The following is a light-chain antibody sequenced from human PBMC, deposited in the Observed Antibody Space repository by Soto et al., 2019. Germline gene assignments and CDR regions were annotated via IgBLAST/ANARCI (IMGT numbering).Light chain of an antibody. CDR2: GAS. CDR3: QHYNNWPRT. J-gene: IGKJ1*01. CDR1: QSVSSN. Sequence: EIGMTQSPATLSVSPGGRATLSCRASQSVSSNLAWYQQKPGQAPRLLIYGASTRATGIPARFSGSGSGTEFTLTISSLQSEDFALYYCQHYNNWPRTFGQGTKVDIK. V-gene: IGKV3-15*01.